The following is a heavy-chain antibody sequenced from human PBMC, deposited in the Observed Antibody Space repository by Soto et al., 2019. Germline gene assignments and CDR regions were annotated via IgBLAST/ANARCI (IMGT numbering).Heavy chain of an antibody. V-gene: IGHV3-15*07. CDR2: IKSKIDGGKT. D-gene: IGHD6-19*01. CDR1: GFTFSNAW. J-gene: IGHJ4*02. Sequence: GGSLRLSCAASGFTFSNAWMNWVRQAPGKGLEWVGRIKSKIDGGKTDYAAPVKGRFTISRDDSKNTLYLQMNSLKTEDTAVYYCTTQWLENFDYWGQGTLVTVSS. CDR3: TTQWLENFDY.